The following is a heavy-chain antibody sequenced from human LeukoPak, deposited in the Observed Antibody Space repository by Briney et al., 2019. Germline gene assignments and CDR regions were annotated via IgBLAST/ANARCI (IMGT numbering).Heavy chain of an antibody. D-gene: IGHD3-9*01. V-gene: IGHV1-2*02. CDR1: GYTFTDYY. CDR2: IKAKSGGT. J-gene: IGHJ4*02. Sequence: ASVKVSCKASGYTFTDYYMHWVRQAPGQGLEWMGWIKAKSGGTKYAQKFQGRVTMTRDTSISTAYMELSGLRSDDTAVYYCATDSPRGYFDWGQGTLVTVSS. CDR3: ATDSPRGYFD.